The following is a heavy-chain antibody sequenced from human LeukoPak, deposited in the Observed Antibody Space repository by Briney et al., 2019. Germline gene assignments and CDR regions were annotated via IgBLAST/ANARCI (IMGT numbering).Heavy chain of an antibody. CDR2: ISSSSSSI. J-gene: IGHJ4*02. Sequence: PGGSLRLSCAASGFTFSSYSMNWVRQAPGKGLEWVSYISSSSSSIYYADSVKGRFTISRDNAQNSLYLQMNSVRDEDTAVYYCATSGSYRFDYWGQGTLVTVSS. D-gene: IGHD1-26*01. V-gene: IGHV3-48*02. CDR3: ATSGSYRFDY. CDR1: GFTFSSYS.